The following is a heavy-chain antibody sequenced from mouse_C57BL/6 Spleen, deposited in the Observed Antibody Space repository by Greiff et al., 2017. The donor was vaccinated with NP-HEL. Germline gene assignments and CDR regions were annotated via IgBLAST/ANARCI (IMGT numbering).Heavy chain of an antibody. V-gene: IGHV1-72*01. J-gene: IGHJ3*01. D-gene: IGHD2-4*01. CDR2: FDPNSGGT. CDR1: GYTFTSYW. Sequence: QVQLQQPGAELVKPGASVKLSCKASGYTFTSYWMHWVKQRPGRGLEWIGRFDPNSGGTKYNEKFKSKATLTVDKPSSTAYMQLSSLTSEDSAVYYCAREYYDYGGFAYWGQGTLVTVSA. CDR3: AREYYDYGGFAY.